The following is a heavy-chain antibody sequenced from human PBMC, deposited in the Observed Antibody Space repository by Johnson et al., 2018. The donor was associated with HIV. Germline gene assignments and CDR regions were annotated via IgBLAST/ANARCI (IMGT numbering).Heavy chain of an antibody. CDR3: PSKAAGTMHAFDI. J-gene: IGHJ3*02. D-gene: IGHD6-13*01. CDR2: ISYDGSNK. CDR1: GFTFSSYA. V-gene: IGHV3-30*04. Sequence: QVQLVESGGGVVQPGRSLRLSCAASGFTFSSYAMHWVRQAPGKGLEWVAVISYDGSNKYYADSVKGRFTISRDNSKNTLYLQMNSLRAEDTAVYYCPSKAAGTMHAFDIWCQGTMVTVSS.